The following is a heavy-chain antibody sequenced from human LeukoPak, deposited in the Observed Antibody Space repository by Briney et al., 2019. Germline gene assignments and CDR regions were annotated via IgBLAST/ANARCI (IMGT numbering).Heavy chain of an antibody. J-gene: IGHJ4*02. Sequence: GGSLRLSCAASGFTFSSYAMSWVRQAPGKGLEWVSAISGSGGGTYYADSVKGRFTISRDNSMNTLYLQMNSLRAEDTAVYYCAKDEGIAAAGDEFDYWGQGTLVTVSS. CDR2: ISGSGGGT. CDR1: GFTFSSYA. CDR3: AKDEGIAAAGDEFDY. V-gene: IGHV3-23*01. D-gene: IGHD6-13*01.